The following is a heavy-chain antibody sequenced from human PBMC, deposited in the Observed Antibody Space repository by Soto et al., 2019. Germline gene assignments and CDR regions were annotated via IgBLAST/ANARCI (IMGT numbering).Heavy chain of an antibody. CDR2: ISGSGGST. CDR1: GFTFISYA. J-gene: IGHJ4*02. CDR3: AKDDYSSGWPL. Sequence: GGSLRLSCAASGFTFISYAMSWVRQAPGKGLEWVSAISGSGGSTYYADSVKGRFTISRDNSKNTLYLQMNSLRAEDTAVYYCAKDDYSSGWPLWGQGTLVTVSS. D-gene: IGHD6-19*01. V-gene: IGHV3-23*01.